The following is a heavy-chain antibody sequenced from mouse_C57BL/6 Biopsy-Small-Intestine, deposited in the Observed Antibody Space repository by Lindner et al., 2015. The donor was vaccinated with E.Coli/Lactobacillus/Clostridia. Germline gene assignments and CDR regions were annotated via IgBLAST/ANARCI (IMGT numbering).Heavy chain of an antibody. CDR2: IDPSGGGT. Sequence: SVKVSCKASGYTFTSYYIHWLRQAPGQGLEWMGRIDPSGGGTIYAQKFKGRVTMARDTSTSTVYMEVSSLRSEDTAVYYCGREMVTTQYFDYWGQGTLVTVSS. CDR1: GYTFTSYY. J-gene: IGHJ4*01. V-gene: IGHV1-72*04. CDR3: GREMVTTQYFDY. D-gene: IGHD2-2*01.